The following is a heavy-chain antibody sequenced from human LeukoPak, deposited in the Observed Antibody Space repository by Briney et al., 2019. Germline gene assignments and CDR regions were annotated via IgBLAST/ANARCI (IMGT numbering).Heavy chain of an antibody. D-gene: IGHD2-21*01. CDR3: AKGVTSYGLDP. CDR1: GFSFSNYG. CDR2: IRYDGSSK. V-gene: IGHV3-30*02. Sequence: GGSLRLSCAASGFSFSNYGMYWVRQAPGQGLEWVAFIRYDGSSKYHADSVKGRFTISRDNSKNTLYLQMNSLRADDTAVYYCAKGVTSYGLDPWGQGTLVIVSS. J-gene: IGHJ5*02.